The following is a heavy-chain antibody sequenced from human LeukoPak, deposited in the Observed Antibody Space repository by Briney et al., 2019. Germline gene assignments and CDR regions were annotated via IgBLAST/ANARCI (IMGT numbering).Heavy chain of an antibody. Sequence: EASVKVSCKASGGTFISYAISWVRQAPGQGLEWMGGIIPIFGTANYAQKFQGRVTITADESTSTAYMELRSLRSDDTAVYYCARDFNRLLWFGEFYSGIDYWGQGTLVTVSS. D-gene: IGHD3-10*01. V-gene: IGHV1-69*01. CDR3: ARDFNRLLWFGEFYSGIDY. CDR1: GGTFISYA. J-gene: IGHJ4*02. CDR2: IIPIFGTA.